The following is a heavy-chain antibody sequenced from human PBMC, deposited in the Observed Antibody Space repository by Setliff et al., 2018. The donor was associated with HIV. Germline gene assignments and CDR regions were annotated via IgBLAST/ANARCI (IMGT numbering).Heavy chain of an antibody. CDR2: IYTSGTT. D-gene: IGHD2-8*02. CDR3: ARLIHTGLLYFDY. CDR1: GVSISGHF. J-gene: IGHJ4*02. Sequence: LSLTCFVSGVSISGHFWGWIRQPPGKGLEWIGYIYTSGTTEYNPSLDSRVAISVDTSRDQFSLNLRSVTAADTALYFCARLIHTGLLYFDYWGLGMLVTVSS. V-gene: IGHV4-4*09.